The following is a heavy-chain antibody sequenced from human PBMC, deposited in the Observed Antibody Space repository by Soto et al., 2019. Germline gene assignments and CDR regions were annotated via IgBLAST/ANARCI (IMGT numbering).Heavy chain of an antibody. Sequence: EVPLLESGGGSVQPGGSLRLSCAASGFSFSNFDMSWVRQAPGKGLEWVSTISPGGGRTSYADSVEGRFTISRDNSKNMLYLHMDSLRAEDTAVYYCAYRTGFDYWGQGTLVIVSS. CDR1: GFSFSNFD. V-gene: IGHV3-23*01. CDR3: AYRTGFDY. J-gene: IGHJ4*02. D-gene: IGHD1-1*01. CDR2: ISPGGGRT.